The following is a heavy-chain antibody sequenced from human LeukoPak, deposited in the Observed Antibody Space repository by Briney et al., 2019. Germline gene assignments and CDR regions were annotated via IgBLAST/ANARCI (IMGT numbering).Heavy chain of an antibody. J-gene: IGHJ6*02. Sequence: PSETLSLTCAVYGGSFSGYYWSWIRQPPGKGLEWIGEINRSGSTNYNPSLKSRVTISVDTSKNQFSLKLSSVTAADTAVYYCARYDSSGYYHYYYYGMDVWGQGTTVTVSS. V-gene: IGHV4-34*01. CDR3: ARYDSSGYYHYYYYGMDV. CDR2: INRSGST. CDR1: GGSFSGYY. D-gene: IGHD3-22*01.